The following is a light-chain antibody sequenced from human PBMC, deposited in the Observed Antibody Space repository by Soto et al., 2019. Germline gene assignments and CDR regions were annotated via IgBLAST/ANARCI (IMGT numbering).Light chain of an antibody. CDR2: DVS. CDR1: SSDVGGYNY. Sequence: QSVLTQPASVSGSPGQSLTISCTGTSSDVGGYNYVSWYQQHPGKAPKLMIYDVSNRPSGVPNRFSGSKSGNTASLTISGLQAEDEADYYCSSYTSSTFYVFGTGTKVTVL. V-gene: IGLV2-14*01. J-gene: IGLJ1*01. CDR3: SSYTSSTFYV.